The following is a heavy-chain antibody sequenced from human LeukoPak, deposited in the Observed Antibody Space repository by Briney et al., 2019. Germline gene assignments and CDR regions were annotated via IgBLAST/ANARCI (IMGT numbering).Heavy chain of an antibody. CDR1: GGTFSSYA. D-gene: IGHD5-18*01. CDR2: IIPIFGTA. V-gene: IGHV1-69*01. J-gene: IGHJ4*02. CDR3: ARDRVQLWLSGNFDY. Sequence: SVKVSCKASGGTFSSYAISWVRQAPGQGLEWMGGIIPIFGTANYAQKFQGRVTITADESTSTAYMELSSLRSEDTAVYYCARDRVQLWLSGNFDYWGQGTLVTVSS.